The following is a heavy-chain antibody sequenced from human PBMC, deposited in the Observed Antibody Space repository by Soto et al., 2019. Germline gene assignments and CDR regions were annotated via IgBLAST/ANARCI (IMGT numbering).Heavy chain of an antibody. CDR1: GFTFSSYA. CDR2: ISGSGGST. Sequence: GSLRLSCAASGFTFSSYAMSWVRQAPGKGLEWVSAISGSGGSTYYADSVKGRFTISRDNSKNTLYLQMNSLRAEDTAVYYCAKHFGAYSGSYYYYGMDVWGQGTTVTVSS. CDR3: AKHFGAYSGSYYYYGMDV. V-gene: IGHV3-23*01. D-gene: IGHD1-26*01. J-gene: IGHJ6*02.